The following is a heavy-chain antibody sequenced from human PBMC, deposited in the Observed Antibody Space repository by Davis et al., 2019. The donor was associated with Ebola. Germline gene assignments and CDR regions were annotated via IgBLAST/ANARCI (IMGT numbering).Heavy chain of an antibody. CDR1: GFTFSSYS. D-gene: IGHD5-18*01. CDR3: ARDLSVYSYGIIDY. CDR2: ISSSSSYI. Sequence: GGSLRLSCAASGFTFSSYSMNWVRQAPGKGLEWVSSISSSSSYIYYADSVKGRFTISRDNAKNTLYLQMNSLRAEDTAVYYCARDLSVYSYGIIDYWGQGTLVTVSS. V-gene: IGHV3-21*01. J-gene: IGHJ4*02.